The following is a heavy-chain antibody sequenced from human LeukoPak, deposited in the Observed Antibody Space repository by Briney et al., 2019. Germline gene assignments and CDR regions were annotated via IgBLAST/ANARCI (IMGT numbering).Heavy chain of an antibody. CDR1: RFNFNNSW. CDR2: IYQDGTHK. CDR3: ARDPSWGVLDI. J-gene: IGHJ3*02. Sequence: GGGLRHSCVASRFNFNNSWMTWVRQAPGKRLEWVAIIYQDGTHKDHLDSVKARYTISRDNAKNTLSFHKNSVRVEETAVYYCARDPSWGVLDIWGQGTMVAVSS. D-gene: IGHD3-10*01. V-gene: IGHV3-7*01.